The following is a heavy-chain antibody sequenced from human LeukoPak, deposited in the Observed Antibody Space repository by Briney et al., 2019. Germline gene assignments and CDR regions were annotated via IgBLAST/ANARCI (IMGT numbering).Heavy chain of an antibody. CDR2: IYYSGST. J-gene: IGHJ4*02. CDR3: ASRGYSYGYYFDY. D-gene: IGHD5-18*01. Sequence: SETLSLTCTVSGGSISSSSYYWGWIRQPPGKSLEWIGSIYYSGSTFYNPSLKSRVTISVDTSKNQFSLKLSSVTAADTAVYYCASRGYSYGYYFDYWGQGTLVTVSS. V-gene: IGHV4-39*01. CDR1: GGSISSSSYY.